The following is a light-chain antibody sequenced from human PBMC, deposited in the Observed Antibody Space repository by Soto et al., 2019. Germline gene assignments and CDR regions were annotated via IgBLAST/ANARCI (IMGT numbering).Light chain of an antibody. CDR1: QSVTSSY. J-gene: IGKJ1*01. V-gene: IGKV3-20*01. Sequence: EIVLTQSPGTLSLSPGERATLSCRASQSVTSSYLAWYQQKPGQAPRLLIYGASSRATGIPDRFSGSGSGTDFTLTISRREPEDLAVYYCQQYGSSPQTFGQGTKVAIK. CDR3: QQYGSSPQT. CDR2: GAS.